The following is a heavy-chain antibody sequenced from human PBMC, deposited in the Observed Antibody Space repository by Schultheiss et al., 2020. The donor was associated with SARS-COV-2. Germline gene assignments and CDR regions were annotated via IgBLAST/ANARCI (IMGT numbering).Heavy chain of an antibody. V-gene: IGHV3-48*04. D-gene: IGHD3-10*01. Sequence: GGSLRLSCAASGFRFSDYSMNWVRQAPGKGLEWISYITSSGSPIYYADSVKGRFTISRDNAKNSLYLEMNNLRAEDTAVYYCAREPPGSGPDYWGQGTLVTVSS. CDR3: AREPPGSGPDY. J-gene: IGHJ4*02. CDR1: GFRFSDYS. CDR2: ITSSGSPI.